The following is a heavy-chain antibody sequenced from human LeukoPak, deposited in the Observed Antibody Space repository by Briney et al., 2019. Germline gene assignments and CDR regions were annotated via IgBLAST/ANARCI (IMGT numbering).Heavy chain of an antibody. V-gene: IGHV3-23*01. D-gene: IGHD3-22*01. CDR2: ISGSSGST. CDR3: AKMSAGYYDSSGYQFDY. CDR1: GFTFTSYA. J-gene: IGHJ4*02. Sequence: GGSPRLSCAASGFTFTSYAMSWVRQAPGKGLEWVSSISGSSGSTYYADSVKGRFTISRDNSKNTLFLQMNSLRAEDTAVYYCAKMSAGYYDSSGYQFDYWGQGTLVTVSS.